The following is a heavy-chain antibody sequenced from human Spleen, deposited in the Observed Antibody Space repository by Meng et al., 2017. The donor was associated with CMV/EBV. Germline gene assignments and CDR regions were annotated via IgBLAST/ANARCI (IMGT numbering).Heavy chain of an antibody. V-gene: IGHV4-31*02. Sequence: SISGDYDYWSWIRQHPGKGLEWIGYIFYSGGTYYNPSLKSRLTISVDTSKNEFSLRLNSATAADTAVYYCARVPITIFGVVNGPFDPWGQGTLVTVSS. CDR2: IFYSGGT. J-gene: IGHJ5*02. CDR1: SISGDYDY. D-gene: IGHD3-3*01. CDR3: ARVPITIFGVVNGPFDP.